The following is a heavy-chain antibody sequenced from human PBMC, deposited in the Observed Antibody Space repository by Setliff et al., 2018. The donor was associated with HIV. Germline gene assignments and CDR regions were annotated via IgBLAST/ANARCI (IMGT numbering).Heavy chain of an antibody. D-gene: IGHD6-13*01. V-gene: IGHV1-69*05. CDR1: GGTFSSYG. Sequence: SVKVSCKTSGGTFSSYGISWVRQAPGQGLEWMGGIIPMFGTGFYAQKFQGRVTITTDESRSTAYMELSSLSSEDTAVFYCARVGHSSSYHYYGMDVWGQGTAVTVSS. CDR3: ARVGHSSSYHYYGMDV. CDR2: IIPMFGTG. J-gene: IGHJ6*02.